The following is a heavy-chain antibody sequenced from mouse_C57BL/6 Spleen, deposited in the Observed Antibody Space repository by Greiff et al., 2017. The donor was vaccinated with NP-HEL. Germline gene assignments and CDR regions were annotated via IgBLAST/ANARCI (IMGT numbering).Heavy chain of an antibody. D-gene: IGHD4-1*01. CDR3: ARELGNYAMDY. V-gene: IGHV1-66*01. CDR2: FYPGSGNI. CDR1: GYSFTSYY. Sequence: VQLQQSGPELVKPGASVKISCKASGYSFTSYYIHWVKQRPGQGLEWIGWFYPGSGNIKYNEKFKGKATLTADTSSSTAYMQLSSLTSEDSAVYYCARELGNYAMDYWGQGTSVTVSS. J-gene: IGHJ4*01.